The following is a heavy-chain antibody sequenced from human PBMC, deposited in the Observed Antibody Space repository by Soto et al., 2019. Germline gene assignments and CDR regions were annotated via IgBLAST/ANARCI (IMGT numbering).Heavy chain of an antibody. CDR3: ARSRYYDFWSGYRPFDY. CDR2: IIPIFGTA. D-gene: IGHD3-3*01. Sequence: SVKVSCKASGGTFSSYAISWVRQAPGQGLEWMGGIIPIFGTANYAQKFQGRVTITADESTSTAYMELSSLRSEDTAVYYCARSRYYDFWSGYRPFDYWGQGTLVTVSS. CDR1: GGTFSSYA. J-gene: IGHJ4*02. V-gene: IGHV1-69*13.